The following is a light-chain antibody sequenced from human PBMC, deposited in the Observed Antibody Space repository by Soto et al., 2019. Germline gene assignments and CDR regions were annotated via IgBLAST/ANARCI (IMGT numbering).Light chain of an antibody. CDR3: QQRSNCPQESLT. CDR2: DAS. Sequence: EIVLTQSPATLSLSPGERATLSCRASQSVSSYLAWYQQKPGQAPRLLIYDASNRATGIPARFSGSGSGTDCTITISSLEPEDFAVYYCQQRSNCPQESLTFGGGTKVEIK. CDR1: QSVSSY. V-gene: IGKV3-11*01. J-gene: IGKJ4*01.